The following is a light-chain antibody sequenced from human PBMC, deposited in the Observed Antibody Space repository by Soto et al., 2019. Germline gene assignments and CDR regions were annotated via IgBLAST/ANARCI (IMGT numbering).Light chain of an antibody. J-gene: IGKJ5*01. CDR2: AAS. Sequence: AIRMTQSPSSLSASTGDRVTITCRASQGISSYLAWYQQKPGKDPKLLIYAASTLQSGVPSRFSGSGSGTDFTLTISCLQSEYFATYYCQQYYSYPLITFGQGTRLEIK. V-gene: IGKV1-8*01. CDR3: QQYYSYPLIT. CDR1: QGISSY.